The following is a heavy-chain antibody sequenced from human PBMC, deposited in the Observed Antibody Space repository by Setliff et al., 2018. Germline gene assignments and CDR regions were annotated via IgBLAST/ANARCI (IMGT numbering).Heavy chain of an antibody. V-gene: IGHV4-31*03. Sequence: PSETLSLTCTVSGGSISSGGYYWSWIRQHPGKGLEWIGYIYYSGSTYYNPSLKSRVTISVDTSKNQFSLKLSSVTAADTAVYHCARDNNPGYRGYWGRFDYWGQGTLVTVSS. D-gene: IGHD3-16*02. J-gene: IGHJ4*02. CDR2: IYYSGST. CDR3: ARDNNPGYRGYWGRFDY. CDR1: GGSISSGGYY.